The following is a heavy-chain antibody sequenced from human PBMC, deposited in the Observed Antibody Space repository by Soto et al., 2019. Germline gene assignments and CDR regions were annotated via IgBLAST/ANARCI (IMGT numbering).Heavy chain of an antibody. CDR1: GFTFSSYG. CDR2: IWYDGSNK. J-gene: IGHJ4*02. V-gene: IGHV3-33*01. Sequence: QVQLVESGGGVVQPGRSLRLSCAASGFTFSSYGMHWVRQAPGKGLEWVAVIWYDGSNKYYADSVKGRFTISRDNSKNTLYLKMNSLRAEDTAVYYWGREGGGSTVAPYFYYFDYWGQGTLVTVSS. D-gene: IGHD4-17*01. CDR3: GREGGGSTVAPYFYYFDY.